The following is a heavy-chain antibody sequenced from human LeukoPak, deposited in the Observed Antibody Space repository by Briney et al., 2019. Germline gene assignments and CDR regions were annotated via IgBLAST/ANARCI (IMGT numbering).Heavy chain of an antibody. CDR2: IYYSGST. Sequence: TSETLSLTCTVSGGSISSYYWSWIRQPPGKGLEWIGYIYYSGSTNYNPSLKSRVTISVDTSKDQFSLKLSSVTAADTAVYYCASFDYGDYVVDYWGQGTLVTVSS. CDR3: ASFDYGDYVVDY. J-gene: IGHJ4*02. CDR1: GGSISSYY. D-gene: IGHD4-17*01. V-gene: IGHV4-59*01.